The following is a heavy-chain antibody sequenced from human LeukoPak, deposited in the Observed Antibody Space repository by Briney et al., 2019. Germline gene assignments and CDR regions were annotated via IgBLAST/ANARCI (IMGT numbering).Heavy chain of an antibody. CDR3: ARIGGGSSWYAY. J-gene: IGHJ4*02. CDR2: MNPNSGNT. CDR1: GYTFTSYD. V-gene: IGHV1-8*03. D-gene: IGHD6-13*01. Sequence: ASVKVSCKASGYTFTSYDINWVRQATGQGLEWMGWMNPNSGNTGYAQKFQGRVTITRNTSISTAYMELSSLRSEDTAAYYCARIGGGSSWYAYWGQGTLVTVSS.